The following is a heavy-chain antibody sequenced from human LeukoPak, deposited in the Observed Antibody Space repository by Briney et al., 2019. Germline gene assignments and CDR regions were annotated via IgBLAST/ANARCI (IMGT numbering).Heavy chain of an antibody. CDR1: GGSITSGGYY. Sequence: SETLSLTCTVSGGSITSGGYYWNWIRQHPGQGLEWIGYINHSGSTFFNPSLKSRVSTFIHMPENQLSLELSSVTAADTAVYYCARGRTSSEFWSGQYSGGFYYMDVWGKGTTVIVSS. J-gene: IGHJ6*03. V-gene: IGHV4-31*03. CDR2: INHSGST. CDR3: ARGRTSSEFWSGQYSGGFYYMDV. D-gene: IGHD3-3*01.